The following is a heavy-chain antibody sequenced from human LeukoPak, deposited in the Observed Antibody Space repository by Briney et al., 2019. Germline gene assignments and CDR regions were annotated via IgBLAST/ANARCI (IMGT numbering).Heavy chain of an antibody. CDR2: ISYDGSNK. CDR3: ARDLYDSSGYYPY. V-gene: IGHV3-30*03. CDR1: GFTFSSYG. J-gene: IGHJ4*02. Sequence: GGSLRLSCAASGFTFSSYGMHWVRQAPGKGLEWVAVISYDGSNKYYADSVKGRFTISRDNSKNTLYLQMNSLRAEDTAVYYCARDLYDSSGYYPYWGQGTLVTVSS. D-gene: IGHD3-22*01.